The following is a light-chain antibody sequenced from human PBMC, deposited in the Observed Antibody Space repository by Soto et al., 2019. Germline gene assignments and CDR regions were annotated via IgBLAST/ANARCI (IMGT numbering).Light chain of an antibody. CDR3: QQYGGSPPQT. CDR1: QSVRSNY. Sequence: ESVLTQSPGTLSLSPGERATLSCRASQSVRSNYLAWYQQKPGQAPRLLIYDASSRATGIPDRFSGSGSGTDFTLTISRLEPEDFAVYYCQQYGGSPPQTFGQGNKVEIK. V-gene: IGKV3-20*01. CDR2: DAS. J-gene: IGKJ1*01.